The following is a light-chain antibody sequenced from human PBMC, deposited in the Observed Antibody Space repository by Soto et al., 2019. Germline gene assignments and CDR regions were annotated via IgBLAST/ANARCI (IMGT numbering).Light chain of an antibody. V-gene: IGLV2-23*02. CDR3: SSYAGVDIFFL. CDR2: EVT. J-gene: IGLJ1*01. Sequence: QSVLTQPASVPGSPGQSITISCTGTSGDVGSYSPVSWYQQLPGKAPKLIIYEVTKRPSGVSNRFSGSKSGNTASLTIYGPKAEDGVKFFCSSYAGVDIFFLLGTGTRVTAL. CDR1: SGDVGSYSP.